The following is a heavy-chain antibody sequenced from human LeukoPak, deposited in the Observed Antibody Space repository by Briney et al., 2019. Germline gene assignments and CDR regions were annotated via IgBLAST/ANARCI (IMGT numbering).Heavy chain of an antibody. CDR1: GYSFTSYW. CDR3: ARSFCGGDCYSGDYYFDY. V-gene: IGHV5-51*01. CDR2: IYPGDSDT. Sequence: GESPKISCKGSGYSFTSYWIGWVRQMPGKGLEWMGIIYPGDSDTRYSPSFQGQVTISADKSISTAYLQWSSLKASDTAMYYCARSFCGGDCYSGDYYFDYWGQGTLVTVSS. D-gene: IGHD2-21*02. J-gene: IGHJ4*02.